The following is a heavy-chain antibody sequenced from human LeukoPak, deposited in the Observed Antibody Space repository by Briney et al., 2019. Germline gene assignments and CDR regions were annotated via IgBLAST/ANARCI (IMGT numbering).Heavy chain of an antibody. D-gene: IGHD3-10*01. V-gene: IGHV4-34*01. CDR3: ARGQASITMVRGVITPLFDY. CDR2: INHSGST. J-gene: IGHJ4*02. CDR1: GGSFSSYY. Sequence: PSETLSLTCAVYGGSFSSYYWSWIRQPPGKGLEWFGEINHSGSTNYNPSLKSRVTISVDTSKNQFSLKLSSVTAADTAVYYCARGQASITMVRGVITPLFDYWGQGTLVTVSS.